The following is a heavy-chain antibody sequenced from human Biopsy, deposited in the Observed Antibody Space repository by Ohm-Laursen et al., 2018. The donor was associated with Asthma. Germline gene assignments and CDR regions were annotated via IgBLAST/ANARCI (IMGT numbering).Heavy chain of an antibody. Sequence: SLRLSCAASRFTYEMHWVRQAPGRGLEWVAVISYDGSSIYYADSVKGRFTISRDNSKNTLYLQMNSLTAEDTAVYYCAREGVAGTHIEDWGQGTLVTVSS. CDR1: RFTYE. CDR2: ISYDGSSI. J-gene: IGHJ4*02. V-gene: IGHV3-30-3*01. D-gene: IGHD6-19*01. CDR3: AREGVAGTHIED.